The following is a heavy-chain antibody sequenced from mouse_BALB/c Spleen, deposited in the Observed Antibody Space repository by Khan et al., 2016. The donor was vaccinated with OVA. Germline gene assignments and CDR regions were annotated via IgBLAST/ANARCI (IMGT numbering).Heavy chain of an antibody. CDR1: GYTFTNYG. D-gene: IGHD1-1*01. CDR2: INTNTGEP. Sequence: QIQLVQSGPELKKPGETVKISCKASGYTFTNYGMNWVKQAPGKDLKWMGWINTNTGEPTYAEEFKGRFAFSLDTSASTASLQINNLKNEDTATYFCASEITSLFDPWSQGTTLTVSS. J-gene: IGHJ2*01. V-gene: IGHV9-3*02. CDR3: ASEITSLFDP.